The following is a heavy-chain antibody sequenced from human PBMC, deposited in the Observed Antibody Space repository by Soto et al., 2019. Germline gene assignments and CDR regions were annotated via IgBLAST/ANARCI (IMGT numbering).Heavy chain of an antibody. Sequence: GGSLRLSCAASGFTFSSYSMNWVRQAPGKGLEWVSSISSSSSYIYYADSVKGRFTISRDNAKNSLYLQMNSLRAEDTAVYYCAREIWRSSSSAPLDYWGQGTLVTVS. CDR2: ISSSSSYI. D-gene: IGHD6-6*01. V-gene: IGHV3-21*01. CDR1: GFTFSSYS. CDR3: AREIWRSSSSAPLDY. J-gene: IGHJ4*02.